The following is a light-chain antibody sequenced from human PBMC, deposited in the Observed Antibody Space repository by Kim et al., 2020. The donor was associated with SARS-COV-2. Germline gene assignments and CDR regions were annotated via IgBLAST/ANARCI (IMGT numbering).Light chain of an antibody. J-gene: IGKJ2*01. Sequence: DIQMTQSPSSLSASVGDRVTITCWASQSINSYLNWYQQKPGKAPKFLIYAASSLQSGVPSRFSGSGSGTDFSLTISSLQPEDFATYYCQQSYSIPYTFGQGTKLEI. CDR1: QSINSY. V-gene: IGKV1-39*01. CDR3: QQSYSIPYT. CDR2: AAS.